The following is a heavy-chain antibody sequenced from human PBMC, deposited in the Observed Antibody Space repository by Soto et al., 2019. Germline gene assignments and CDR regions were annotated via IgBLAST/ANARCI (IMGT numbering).Heavy chain of an antibody. CDR1: GGSFSGYY. Sequence: SETLSLTCAVYGGSFSGYYWSWTRQPPGKGLEWIGYIYYSGSTKYNPSLKSRVTISVDTSKNQFSLKVSSATAADTAVYYCARHSNRNYGLYYFDYWGLGALVTVSS. V-gene: IGHV4-59*08. J-gene: IGHJ4*02. D-gene: IGHD4-4*01. CDR3: ARHSNRNYGLYYFDY. CDR2: IYYSGST.